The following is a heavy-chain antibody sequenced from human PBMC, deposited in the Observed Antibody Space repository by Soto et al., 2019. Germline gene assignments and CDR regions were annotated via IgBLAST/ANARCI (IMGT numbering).Heavy chain of an antibody. CDR2: ISSSSSYI. J-gene: IGHJ4*02. CDR1: GFTFSSYS. CDR3: ARFAPYSYGLDY. V-gene: IGHV3-21*01. D-gene: IGHD5-18*01. Sequence: GGSLRLSCAASGFTFSSYSMNWVRQAPGKGLEWVSSISSSSSYIYYADSVKGRFTISRDNAKNSLYLQMNSLRAEDTAVYYCARFAPYSYGLDYWGQGTLVTVSS.